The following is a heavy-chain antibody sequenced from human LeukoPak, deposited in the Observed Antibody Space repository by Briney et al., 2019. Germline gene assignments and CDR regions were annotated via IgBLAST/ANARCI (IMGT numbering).Heavy chain of an antibody. CDR1: GFTFSSFG. CDR2: IPYGGSDK. D-gene: IGHD2-2*01. J-gene: IGHJ4*02. CDR3: AKEACSSSSCYAILHY. V-gene: IGHV3-30*02. Sequence: GGSLRLSCAASGFTFSSFGMHWVRQAPGKGLEWVTFIPYGGSDKYYADSVKGRFTISRDNSKNTLYLQMSSLRAEDTAVYYCAKEACSSSSCYAILHYWGQGTLVTVSS.